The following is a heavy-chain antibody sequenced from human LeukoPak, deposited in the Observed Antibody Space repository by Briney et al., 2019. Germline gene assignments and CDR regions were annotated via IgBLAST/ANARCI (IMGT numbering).Heavy chain of an antibody. V-gene: IGHV1-8*01. Sequence: ASVKVSCKASGYTFTSYDINWVRQATGQRLEWMGWMNPNSGNTGYAQKFQGSVTMTRNTSISTAYMELSSLRSEDTAVYYCARSPPYYDFWSGYYTARNNWFDPWGQGTLVTVSS. D-gene: IGHD3-3*01. J-gene: IGHJ5*02. CDR1: GYTFTSYD. CDR3: ARSPPYYDFWSGYYTARNNWFDP. CDR2: MNPNSGNT.